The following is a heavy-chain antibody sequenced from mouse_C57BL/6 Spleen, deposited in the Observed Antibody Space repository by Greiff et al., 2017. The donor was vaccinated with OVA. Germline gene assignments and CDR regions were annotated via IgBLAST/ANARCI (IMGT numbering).Heavy chain of an antibody. Sequence: VQLQQSVAELVRPGASVKLSCTASGFNIKNTYMHWVKQRPEQGLEWIGRIDPANGNTNYAPKFQGKATITADTSSNTAYLQRSSLTSEDTAIYYCARADGYYHWDFDVWGTGTTVTVSS. CDR1: GFNIKNTY. V-gene: IGHV14-3*01. CDR3: ARADGYYHWDFDV. CDR2: IDPANGNT. J-gene: IGHJ1*03. D-gene: IGHD2-3*01.